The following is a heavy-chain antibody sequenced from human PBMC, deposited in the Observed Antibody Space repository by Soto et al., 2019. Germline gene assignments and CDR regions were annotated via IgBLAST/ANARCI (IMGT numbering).Heavy chain of an antibody. Sequence: ASLKVSCKASGYNFIAYYMHWVRQAPGQGLEWMGWINPSSGATNFAERFQGRVTMTSDTSISTFYMEIKRLNSDDTAVYFCAKYRQYGDYGYNFDYWGQGTLVTVSS. CDR3: AKYRQYGDYGYNFDY. CDR1: GYNFIAYY. J-gene: IGHJ4*02. D-gene: IGHD2-21*02. CDR2: INPSSGAT. V-gene: IGHV1-2*02.